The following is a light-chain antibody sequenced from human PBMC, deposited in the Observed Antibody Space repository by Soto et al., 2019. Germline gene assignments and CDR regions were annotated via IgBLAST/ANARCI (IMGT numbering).Light chain of an antibody. CDR3: SSHTISTLVI. Sequence: QAVVTQPASVSGSPGQSITISCTGTSSDVGRDAYVSWYQQHPGKAPKLIIHHVSSRPSGVSNRFSASKSGNTASLTISGLQAEDEAEYYCSSHTISTLVIFGGGTKLTVL. V-gene: IGLV2-14*03. J-gene: IGLJ2*01. CDR1: SSDVGRDAY. CDR2: HVS.